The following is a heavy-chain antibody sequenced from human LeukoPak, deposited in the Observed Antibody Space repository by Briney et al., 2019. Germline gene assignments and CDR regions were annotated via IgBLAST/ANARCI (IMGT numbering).Heavy chain of an antibody. V-gene: IGHV4-39*01. Sequence: QPSETLSLTCTVSGDSISISSYYWGWSRQPPGKGLEWIGSIYYSGSTYYNPSLKSRVTISVDTSKNQFSLKLSSVTAADTAVYYCARHRERTSPYYYGMDVWGQGTTVTVSS. J-gene: IGHJ6*02. CDR3: ARHRERTSPYYYGMDV. D-gene: IGHD1-1*01. CDR2: IYYSGST. CDR1: GDSISISSYY.